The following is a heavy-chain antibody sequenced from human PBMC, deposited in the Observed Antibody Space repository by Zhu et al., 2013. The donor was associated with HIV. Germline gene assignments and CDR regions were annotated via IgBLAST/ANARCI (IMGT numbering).Heavy chain of an antibody. Sequence: QGQLVQSGAEVKKPGSSVKSSCKASGGTSRSYAISWVRQAPGQGLEWMGGIIPIFGTANYAQNFQGRVTITADESTSTAYMELSSLRSEDTAVYYCARVKGYSSSWYDYWGQGTLVTVSS. CDR3: ARVKGYSSSWYDY. CDR2: IIPIFGTA. D-gene: IGHD6-13*01. V-gene: IGHV1-69*01. J-gene: IGHJ4*02. CDR1: GGTSRSYA.